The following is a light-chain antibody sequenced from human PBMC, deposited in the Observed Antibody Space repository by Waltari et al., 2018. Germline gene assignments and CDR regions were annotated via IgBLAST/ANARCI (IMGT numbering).Light chain of an antibody. J-gene: IGLJ1*01. CDR3: SSYTSSSTYV. CDR2: DVS. Sequence: QSALTQPASVSGSPGQSITISCTGTSSDAGGYNYVSWYQQHPGKAPKLMIYDVSKRPSVVSNRFSGSKSGNTASLTISGLQAEDEADYYCSSYTSSSTYVFGTGTKVTVL. V-gene: IGLV2-14*01. CDR1: SSDAGGYNY.